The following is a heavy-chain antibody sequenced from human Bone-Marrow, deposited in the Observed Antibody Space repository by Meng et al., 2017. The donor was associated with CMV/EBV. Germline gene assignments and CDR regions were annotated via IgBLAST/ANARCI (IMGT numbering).Heavy chain of an antibody. V-gene: IGHV1-8*02. CDR1: GYIFTSYY. CDR3: ARMWSRDNSNVNWVDY. Sequence: GSVKDSCKASGYIFTSYYMHWVRQAPGQGLEGMGWMNPIIGNTGYAQKFQGRVTLTRDTSISTAYMELSRLRSEDTAGYYCARMWSRDNSNVNWVDYWGQGTLVTVSS. CDR2: MNPIIGNT. D-gene: IGHD2/OR15-2a*01. J-gene: IGHJ5*01.